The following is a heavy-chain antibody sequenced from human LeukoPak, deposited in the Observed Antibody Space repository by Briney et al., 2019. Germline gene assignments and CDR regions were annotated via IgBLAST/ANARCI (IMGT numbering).Heavy chain of an antibody. V-gene: IGHV4-59*08. J-gene: IGHJ5*02. CDR3: ARHLYYYDSSGFWWFDP. CDR2: IHYTGTT. CDR1: GASISSYY. Sequence: SETLSLTCTVSGASISSYYWSWIRQPPGKGLEWIGYIHYTGTTNYNPSLKSRVTISVDTSKNQFSLKLSSVTAADTAVYYCARHLYYYDSSGFWWFDPWGQGTLVTVSS. D-gene: IGHD3-22*01.